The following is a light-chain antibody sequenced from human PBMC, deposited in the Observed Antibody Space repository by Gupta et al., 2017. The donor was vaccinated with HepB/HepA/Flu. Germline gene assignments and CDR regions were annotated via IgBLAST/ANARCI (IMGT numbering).Light chain of an antibody. CDR2: EVS. CDR3: CSYAGSSTVV. CDR1: SRDVGSYNL. J-gene: IGLJ2*01. V-gene: IGLV2-23*02. Sequence: QSALTQPASVSGSPGQSITISCTGTSRDVGSYNLVSGYQQHPGKAPKLMIYEVSKRPSGVSNRFSGSKSGNTASLTISGLQAEDEADYYCCSYAGSSTVVFGGGTKLTVL.